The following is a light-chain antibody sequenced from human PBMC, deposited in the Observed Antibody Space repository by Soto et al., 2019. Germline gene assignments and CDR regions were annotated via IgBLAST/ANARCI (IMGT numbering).Light chain of an antibody. Sequence: EIVLTQSPATLSLSPGERATLSCRASPSVTNYLAWYQQKPGQAPRLLIYGASTRATGIPARFSGSGSGTEFTLTISSLQSEDFAVYYCQQYNNWPPGTAFGQGTKVDI. CDR3: QQYNNWPPGTA. CDR1: PSVTNY. J-gene: IGKJ1*01. CDR2: GAS. V-gene: IGKV3-15*01.